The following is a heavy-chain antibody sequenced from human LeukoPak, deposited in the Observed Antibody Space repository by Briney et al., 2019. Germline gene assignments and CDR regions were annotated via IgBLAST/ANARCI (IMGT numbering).Heavy chain of an antibody. D-gene: IGHD3/OR15-3a*01. V-gene: IGHV3-53*01. J-gene: IGHJ4*02. Sequence: GGSLRLSCVSSGTIVSTNYMQWVRQAPGKGLECVSLLYMNENTYYADSVKGRFTISRDSSRNTLFLQVSNLRAEDTAVYYCVREDLGVEYWGQGTLVTVSP. CDR1: GTIVSTNY. CDR2: LYMNENT. CDR3: VREDLGVEY.